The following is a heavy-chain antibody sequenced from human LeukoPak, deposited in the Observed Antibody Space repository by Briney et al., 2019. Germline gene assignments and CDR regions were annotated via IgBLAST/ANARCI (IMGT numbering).Heavy chain of an antibody. D-gene: IGHD1-1*01. CDR3: ARYNYDYYYGMDV. Sequence: SETLSLTCAVSGGSISSGGYSWSWLRQPPGKGLEWIGYIYHSGSTYYNPSLKSRVTISVDRSKNQFSLKLSSVTAADTAVYYCARYNYDYYYGMDVWGQGTTVTVSS. CDR2: IYHSGST. V-gene: IGHV4-30-2*01. CDR1: GGSISSGGYS. J-gene: IGHJ6*02.